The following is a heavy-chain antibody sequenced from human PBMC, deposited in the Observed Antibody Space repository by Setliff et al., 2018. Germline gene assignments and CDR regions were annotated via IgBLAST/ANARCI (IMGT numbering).Heavy chain of an antibody. CDR3: ARGSKSSTSSRNYYYMDV. V-gene: IGHV4-34*01. D-gene: IGHD2-2*01. CDR1: GGSFSGYY. CDR2: XXXXXXX. Sequence: PSETLSLTCAVYGGSFSGYYWSWIRQPPGXXXXXXXXXXXXXXXXXXPXLKSRXXISVDTSKNQFSLKLSSVTAADTAVYYCARGSKSSTSSRNYYYMDVWGKGTTVTVSS. J-gene: IGHJ6*03.